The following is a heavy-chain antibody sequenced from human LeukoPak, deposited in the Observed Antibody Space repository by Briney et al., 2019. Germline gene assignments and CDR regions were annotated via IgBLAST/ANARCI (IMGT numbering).Heavy chain of an antibody. CDR1: GFTFDDYA. D-gene: IGHD4-23*01. CDR2: ISWNSGSI. Sequence: PGGSLRLSCAASGFTFDDYAMHWVRQAPGKGLEWVSGISWNSGSIGYADSVKGRFTISRDNAKNSLYLQMNSLRAEDTALYYCAKDFYGGSGVYYYYMDVRGKGTTVTVSS. J-gene: IGHJ6*03. CDR3: AKDFYGGSGVYYYYMDV. V-gene: IGHV3-9*01.